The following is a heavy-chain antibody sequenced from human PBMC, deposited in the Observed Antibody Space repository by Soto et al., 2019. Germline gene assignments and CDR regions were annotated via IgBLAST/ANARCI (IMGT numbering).Heavy chain of an antibody. Sequence: GGSLRLSCAASGFTFRSYAMSWVRQAPGKGLEWVSGISGSGISTHYADSVKGRFTVSRDNSKNTLYLQMNSLRAEDTAVYYCAVPRNYGMDVWGQGTTVTVSS. CDR3: AVPRNYGMDV. V-gene: IGHV3-23*01. CDR1: GFTFRSYA. J-gene: IGHJ6*02. CDR2: ISGSGIST.